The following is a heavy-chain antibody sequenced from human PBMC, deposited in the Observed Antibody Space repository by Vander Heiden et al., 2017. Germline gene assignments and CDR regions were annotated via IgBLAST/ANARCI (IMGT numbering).Heavy chain of an antibody. CDR3: AKAEGASGSYRLAYFQH. Sequence: EVQLLESGGGLVQPGGSLGLSCAASGFTFSSYAMSWVRQAPGKGLEWVSVISGSGGSTYYADSVKGRFTISRDNSKNTLSLQMNSLRAEDTAVYYCAKAEGASGSYRLAYFQHWGQGTLVTVSS. V-gene: IGHV3-23*01. J-gene: IGHJ1*01. CDR1: GFTFSSYA. CDR2: ISGSGGST. D-gene: IGHD1-26*01.